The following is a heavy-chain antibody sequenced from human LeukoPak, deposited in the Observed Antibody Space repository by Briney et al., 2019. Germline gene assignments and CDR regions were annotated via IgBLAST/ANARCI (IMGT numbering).Heavy chain of an antibody. V-gene: IGHV3-23*01. D-gene: IGHD3-22*01. Sequence: GGSLRLSCAASGFTFSSYAMSWVRQAPGKGLEWVSAISGSGGSTYYADSVKGRFTISRDNSKNTLYLQMNSLRAEDTAVYYCAKDTYYDSSGYYPPDFDYWGQETLVTVSS. CDR1: GFTFSSYA. J-gene: IGHJ4*02. CDR3: AKDTYYDSSGYYPPDFDY. CDR2: ISGSGGST.